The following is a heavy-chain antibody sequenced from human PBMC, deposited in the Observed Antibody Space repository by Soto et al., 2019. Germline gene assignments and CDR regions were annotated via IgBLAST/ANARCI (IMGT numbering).Heavy chain of an antibody. CDR3: ARDLGDYAGISDAFDI. V-gene: IGHV3-48*01. CDR1: GFTFSSYS. CDR2: ISSSSSTI. Sequence: GGSLRLSCAASGFTFSSYSMNWVHQAPGKGLEWVSYISSSSSTIYYADSVKGRFTISRDNAKNSLYLQMNSLRAEDTAVYYCARDLGDYAGISDAFDIWGQGTMVTVSS. J-gene: IGHJ3*02. D-gene: IGHD4-17*01.